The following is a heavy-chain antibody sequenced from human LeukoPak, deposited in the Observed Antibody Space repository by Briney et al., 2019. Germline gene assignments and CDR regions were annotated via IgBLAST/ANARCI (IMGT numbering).Heavy chain of an antibody. J-gene: IGHJ4*02. CDR3: ARVGTYYYGSGSNYYFDY. CDR1: GGSISSSSYY. V-gene: IGHV4-39*07. Sequence: SETLSLTCTVSGGSISSSSYYWGWIRQPPGKGLEWIGSIYYSGSTYYNPSLKSRVTISVDTSKNQFSLKLSSVTAADTAVYYCARVGTYYYGSGSNYYFDYWGQGTLVTVSS. D-gene: IGHD3-10*01. CDR2: IYYSGST.